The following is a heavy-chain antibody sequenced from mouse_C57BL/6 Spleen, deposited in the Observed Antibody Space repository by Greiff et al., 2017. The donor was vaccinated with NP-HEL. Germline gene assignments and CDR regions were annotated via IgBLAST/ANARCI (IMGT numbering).Heavy chain of an antibody. J-gene: IGHJ1*03. CDR3: ARVLYGQGYFDV. V-gene: IGHV1-53*01. CDR2: INPSKGGT. CDR1: GYTFTSYW. D-gene: IGHD1-2*01. Sequence: QVQLQQSGPELVKPGASVKLSCKASGYTFTSYWMHWVKQRPGQGLEWIGIINPSKGGTNYNEKFKSKATMTVDKSSSTAYMQLSSLTSEDAAVYDGARVLYGQGYFDVWGTGTTVTVAS.